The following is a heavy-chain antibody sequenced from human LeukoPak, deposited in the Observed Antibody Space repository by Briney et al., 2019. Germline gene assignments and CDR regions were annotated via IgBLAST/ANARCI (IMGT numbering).Heavy chain of an antibody. J-gene: IGHJ4*02. CDR3: ARDPVVGALGGYFDY. Sequence: VASVKVSCKASGYTFSGYYIHWVRQAPGQGLEWMGWINPNSGGTNYAQKFQGRVTMTRDTSISTAYLELSRLRSDDTAVYFCARDPVVGALGGYFDYWGQGTLVTVSS. CDR1: GYTFSGYY. V-gene: IGHV1-2*02. CDR2: INPNSGGT. D-gene: IGHD1-26*01.